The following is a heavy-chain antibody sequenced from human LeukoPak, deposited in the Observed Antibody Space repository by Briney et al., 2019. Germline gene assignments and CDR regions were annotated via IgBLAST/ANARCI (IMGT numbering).Heavy chain of an antibody. J-gene: IGHJ3*02. CDR1: GYTFRDYF. CDR2: INPNSGGT. V-gene: IGHV1-2*06. D-gene: IGHD6-19*01. CDR3: ARGFSSGRFGFDI. Sequence: ASVKVSCKAYGYTFRDYFMFWVRQAPGQGLEWMGRINPNSGGTKYAQKFQGRVTMTRDTSISTAYMELSGLRSDDAAVFYCARGFSSGRFGFDIWGPGTVVAVSS.